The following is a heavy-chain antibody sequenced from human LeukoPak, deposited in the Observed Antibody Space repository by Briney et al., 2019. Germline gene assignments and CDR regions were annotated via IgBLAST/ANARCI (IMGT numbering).Heavy chain of an antibody. J-gene: IGHJ4*02. Sequence: PGGSLRLSCAASGFTFSSYAMHWVRQAPGKGLEWVAVISYDGSNKYYADSVKGRFTISRDNSKNTLYLQMNSLRAEDTAVYYCAREGPLGYCSGGSCYSFDYWGQGTLVTVSS. CDR3: AREGPLGYCSGGSCYSFDY. CDR1: GFTFSSYA. CDR2: ISYDGSNK. D-gene: IGHD2-15*01. V-gene: IGHV3-30*04.